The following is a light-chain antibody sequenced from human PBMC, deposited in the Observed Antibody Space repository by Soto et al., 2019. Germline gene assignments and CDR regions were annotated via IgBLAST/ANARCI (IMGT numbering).Light chain of an antibody. V-gene: IGLV2-23*01. J-gene: IGLJ3*02. Sequence: QSALTQPASVSGSPGQSITISCTGTSSDVGSYNLVSWYQQHPDKAPKLMIYEGSKRPSGVSNRFSGSKSGNTASLTISGLQAEHEADYYCCSYAGSSAWVFGGGTKLTVL. CDR1: SSDVGSYNL. CDR2: EGS. CDR3: CSYAGSSAWV.